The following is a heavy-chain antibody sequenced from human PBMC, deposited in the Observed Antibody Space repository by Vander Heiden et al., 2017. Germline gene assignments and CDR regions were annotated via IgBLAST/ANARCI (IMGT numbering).Heavy chain of an antibody. V-gene: IGHV3-53*01. CDR1: GFTVSSNY. CDR3: AWSSIAVAGTLNY. J-gene: IGHJ4*02. D-gene: IGHD6-19*01. Sequence: EVQLVESGGGLIQPGGSLRLSCAASGFTVSSNYMTWVRQAPGKGLEWVSIIYSTGNTYYADSVKGRFTISRDNSKNTLYLQMNSLRAEDTAVYYGAWSSIAVAGTLNYWGQGPLVTVSS. CDR2: IYSTGNT.